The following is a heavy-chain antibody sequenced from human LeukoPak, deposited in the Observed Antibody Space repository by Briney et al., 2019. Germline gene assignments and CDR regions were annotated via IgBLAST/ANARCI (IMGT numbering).Heavy chain of an antibody. V-gene: IGHV3-23*01. CDR3: AKSSGPGGYYYYGMDV. J-gene: IGHJ6*02. CDR1: EFSFSTYA. D-gene: IGHD3-22*01. CDR2: ISADGGIT. Sequence: GGSLRPSCAASEFSFSTYAVSWVRQAPGKGLEWVSAISADGGITYYADSVRGRFTISRDNSKNTLYLQMNSLRAEDTAVYYCAKSSGPGGYYYYGMDVWGQGTTVTVSS.